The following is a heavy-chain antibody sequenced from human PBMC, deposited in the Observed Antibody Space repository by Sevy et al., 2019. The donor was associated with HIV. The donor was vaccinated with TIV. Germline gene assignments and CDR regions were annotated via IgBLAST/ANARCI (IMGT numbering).Heavy chain of an antibody. Sequence: GGSLRLSCAASGFTFSSYAMHWVRQAPGKGLEWVAAIYYDGSNKYYANSVKGRFTISRDNSKNTLYLQMNSLRAEDTAVYYCARVKCIAMAGRGYGMDVWGQGTPVTVSS. D-gene: IGHD6-19*01. CDR3: ARVKCIAMAGRGYGMDV. CDR1: GFTFSSYA. J-gene: IGHJ6*02. CDR2: IYYDGSNK. V-gene: IGHV3-30*04.